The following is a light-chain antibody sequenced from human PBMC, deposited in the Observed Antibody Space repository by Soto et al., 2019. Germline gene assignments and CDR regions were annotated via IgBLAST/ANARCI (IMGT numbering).Light chain of an antibody. CDR2: DAS. V-gene: IGKV3-20*01. Sequence: ELVLTQSPGTLSLSPGERATLSCRASQSVSSDLAWYQQKPGQAPRLLIYDASNRATGIPARFSGSGSGTDFTLTISRLEPEDSAVYYCQQYGSSPTWTFGQGTKVDIK. CDR3: QQYGSSPTWT. CDR1: QSVSSD. J-gene: IGKJ1*01.